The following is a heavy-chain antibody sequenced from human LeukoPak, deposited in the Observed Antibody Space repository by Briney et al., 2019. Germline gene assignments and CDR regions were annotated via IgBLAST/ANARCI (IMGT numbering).Heavy chain of an antibody. V-gene: IGHV1-8*01. D-gene: IGHD5-12*01. CDR1: GYTFTSYD. Sequence: GASVKVSCKASGYTFTSYDINWVRQATGQGLEWMGWMNPNSGNTGHAQKFQGRVTMTRNTSISTAYMELSSLRSEDTAVYYCARASLGWLRKHYYFDYWGQGTLVAVSS. CDR2: MNPNSGNT. J-gene: IGHJ4*02. CDR3: ARASLGWLRKHYYFDY.